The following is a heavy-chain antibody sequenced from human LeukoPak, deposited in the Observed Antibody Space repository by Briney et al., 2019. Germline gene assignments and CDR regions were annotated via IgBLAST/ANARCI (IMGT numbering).Heavy chain of an antibody. V-gene: IGHV4-59*01. CDR3: ARAIPYLVGAFDI. CDR2: IYYSGST. J-gene: IGHJ3*02. D-gene: IGHD1-26*01. Sequence: SETLSLTCTVSGGSISSYYWSWIRQPPGKGLEWIGYIYYSGSTNYNPSLKSRVTISVDTSKNQFSLKLSSVTAADTAVYYCARAIPYLVGAFDIWGQGTMVTVSS. CDR1: GGSISSYY.